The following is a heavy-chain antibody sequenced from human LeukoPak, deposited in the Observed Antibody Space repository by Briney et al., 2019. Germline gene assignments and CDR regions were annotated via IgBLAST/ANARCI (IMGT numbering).Heavy chain of an antibody. CDR1: GFTFSSYS. D-gene: IGHD3-10*01. J-gene: IGHJ2*01. V-gene: IGHV3-21*01. CDR2: ISSSSSYI. CDR3: AREYYYGSGSYPLDL. Sequence: GGSLRLSCAASGFTFSSYSMNSVREAPGKGLEWGSSISSSSSYIYYADSVKGRFTISRDNAKNSLYLQMNSLRAEDTAVYYCAREYYYGSGSYPLDLWGRGTLVTVSS.